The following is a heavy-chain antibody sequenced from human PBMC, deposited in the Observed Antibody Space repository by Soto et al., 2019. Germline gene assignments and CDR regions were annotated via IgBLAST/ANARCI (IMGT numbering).Heavy chain of an antibody. CDR3: ASPLGDYGDKYYFDY. D-gene: IGHD4-17*01. CDR1: GFTFSSYA. V-gene: IGHV3-30-3*01. CDR2: ISYDGSNK. Sequence: QVQLVESGGGVVQPGRSLRLSCAASGFTFSSYAMHWVRQAPGKGLEWVAVISYDGSNKYYADSVKGRFTISRDNSKNTLYLQMNSLRAEDTAVYYCASPLGDYGDKYYFDYWGQGTLVTVSS. J-gene: IGHJ4*02.